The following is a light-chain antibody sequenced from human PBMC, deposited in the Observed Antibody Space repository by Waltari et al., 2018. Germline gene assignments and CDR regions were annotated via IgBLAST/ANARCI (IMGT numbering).Light chain of an antibody. CDR1: QSVGRS. CDR3: QHYVRLPVT. CDR2: SSS. Sequence: EIVLTQSPGTLSLSPGERATLSCWASQSVGRSLAWYQQKRGQAPRLLIYSSSTRATGVPDRISGSGSGTDFSLTISRLEPEDFAVYYCQHYVRLPVTFGQGTKVEI. V-gene: IGKV3-20*01. J-gene: IGKJ1*01.